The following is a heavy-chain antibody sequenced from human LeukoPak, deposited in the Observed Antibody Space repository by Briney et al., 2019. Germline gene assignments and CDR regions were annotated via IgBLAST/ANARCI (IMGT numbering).Heavy chain of an antibody. J-gene: IGHJ6*02. CDR2: IYTSGST. CDR1: GGSISSYY. CDR3: AREPSDYGDYPPYYYGMDV. V-gene: IGHV4-4*09. D-gene: IGHD4-17*01. Sequence: SETLSLTCTVSGGSISSYYWSWIRQPPGKGLEWIGYIYTSGSTNYNPSLKSRVTISVDTSKNQFSLKLSSVTAADTAVYYCAREPSDYGDYPPYYYGMDVWGQGTTVTVSS.